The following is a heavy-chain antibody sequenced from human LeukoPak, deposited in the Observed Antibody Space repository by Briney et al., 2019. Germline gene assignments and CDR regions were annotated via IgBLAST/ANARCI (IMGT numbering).Heavy chain of an antibody. V-gene: IGHV3-30-3*01. Sequence: PGGSLRLSCAASGFTFSSYAMHWVRQAPGKGLEWVAVISYDGSNKYYADSVKGRFTISRDNSKNTLYLQMNSLRAEDTAVYYCARDGYYNDSSAAFAYWAREPWSPSPQ. J-gene: IGHJ4*02. CDR3: ARDGYYNDSSAAFAY. CDR2: ISYDGSNK. CDR1: GFTFSSYA. D-gene: IGHD3-22*01.